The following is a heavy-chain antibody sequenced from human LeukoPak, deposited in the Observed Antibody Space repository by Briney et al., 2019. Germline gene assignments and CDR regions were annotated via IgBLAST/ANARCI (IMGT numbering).Heavy chain of an antibody. CDR1: GFTFSSYA. Sequence: GGSLRLSCAASGFTFSSYAMHWVRQAPGKGLEWVAVISYDGSNKYYADSVKGRFTISRDNSKNTLYLQMNSLRAEDTAVYYCAREGPTVTWGHYYYGMDVWGQGTTVTVSS. J-gene: IGHJ6*02. V-gene: IGHV3-30-3*01. CDR2: ISYDGSNK. D-gene: IGHD4-17*01. CDR3: AREGPTVTWGHYYYGMDV.